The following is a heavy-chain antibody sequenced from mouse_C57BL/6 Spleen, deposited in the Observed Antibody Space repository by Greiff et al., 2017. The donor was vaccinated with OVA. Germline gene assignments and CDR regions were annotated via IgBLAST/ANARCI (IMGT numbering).Heavy chain of an antibody. Sequence: QVQLQQPGAELVKPGASVKLSCKASGYTFTSYWMHWVKQRPGQGLEWIGMIHPNSGSTNYNEKFKSKATLTVDKSSSTAYMQLRSLTSEDSAVYYCAGEYRGYDGVDYWGQGTTHTVSS. CDR2: IHPNSGST. D-gene: IGHD2-2*01. CDR1: GYTFTSYW. V-gene: IGHV1-64*01. J-gene: IGHJ2*01. CDR3: AGEYRGYDGVDY.